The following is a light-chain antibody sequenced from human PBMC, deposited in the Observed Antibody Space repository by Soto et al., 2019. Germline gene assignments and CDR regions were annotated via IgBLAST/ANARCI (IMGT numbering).Light chain of an antibody. J-gene: IGLJ2*01. CDR1: NIGSKN. Sequence: SYELTQPLSVSVALGQTARITCGGSNIGSKNVHWYQQRPGQAPVLVIYRDTNRPSGIPARISGFNSGNTATLTISRAQAGDEADYYCQVWDSSTVLFGGGTQLTVL. CDR3: QVWDSSTVL. CDR2: RDT. V-gene: IGLV3-9*01.